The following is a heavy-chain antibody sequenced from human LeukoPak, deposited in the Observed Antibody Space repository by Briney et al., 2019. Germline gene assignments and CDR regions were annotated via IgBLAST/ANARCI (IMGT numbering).Heavy chain of an antibody. CDR2: ISGRGHTT. V-gene: IGHV3-23*01. CDR3: AKGGHYDSSGYSPFDY. CDR1: GFTVSRNY. Sequence: GGSLRLSCAASGFTVSRNYMSWVRQAPGKGLEWVSGISGRGHTTYHADSVRGRFTISRDNSKNTLYLQMNSLRVEDTAIYYCAKGGHYDSSGYSPFDYWGQGTLVTVSS. D-gene: IGHD3-22*01. J-gene: IGHJ4*02.